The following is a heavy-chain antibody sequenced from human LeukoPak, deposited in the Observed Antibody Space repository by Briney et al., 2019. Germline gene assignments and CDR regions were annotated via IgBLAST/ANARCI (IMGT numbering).Heavy chain of an antibody. CDR3: ARADLNSYGLPLFDY. CDR1: GGTFSSHA. CDR2: IIPIFGTA. V-gene: IGHV1-69*05. J-gene: IGHJ4*02. Sequence: SVKVSCKASGGTFSSHAISWVRQAPGQGLEWMGRIIPIFGTANYAQKFQGRVTITTDESTSTAYMELSSLRSEDTAVYYCARADLNSYGLPLFDYWGQGTLVTVSS. D-gene: IGHD5-18*01.